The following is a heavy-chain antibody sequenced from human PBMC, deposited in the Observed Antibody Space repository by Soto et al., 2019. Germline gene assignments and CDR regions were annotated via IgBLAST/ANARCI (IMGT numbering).Heavy chain of an antibody. V-gene: IGHV3-7*01. CDR2: IKQDGSEK. Sequence: EVQLVESGGGLVQPGGSLRLSCAASGFTFSSYWMSWVRQAPGKGLEWVANIKQDGSEKYYVDSVKGRFTISRDNAKNSLYLQMNSLRAEDTAVYYCARDWMVPTYYDFWSGYGRDYYMDVWGKGTTLTVSS. CDR3: ARDWMVPTYYDFWSGYGRDYYMDV. CDR1: GFTFSSYW. J-gene: IGHJ6*03. D-gene: IGHD3-3*01.